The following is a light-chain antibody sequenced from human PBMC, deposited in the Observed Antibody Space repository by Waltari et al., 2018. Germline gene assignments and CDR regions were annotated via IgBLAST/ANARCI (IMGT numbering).Light chain of an antibody. CDR3: QQRSNVLFA. CDR1: QSVSSF. Sequence: EVVLTQSPATLSLSPGERATLSCRASQSVSSFLAWYQQKPGQAPRLLIYDASNGATGIPARFRGSGSGTDFTLTISSLEPEDFAVYYCQQRSNVLFAFGPGTKVDFK. J-gene: IGKJ3*01. CDR2: DAS. V-gene: IGKV3-11*01.